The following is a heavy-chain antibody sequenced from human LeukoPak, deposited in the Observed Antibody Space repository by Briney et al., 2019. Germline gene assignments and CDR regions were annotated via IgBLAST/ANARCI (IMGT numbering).Heavy chain of an antibody. CDR3: ARVDAAANGNY. D-gene: IGHD2-2*01. CDR1: GFTFSSYW. J-gene: IGHJ4*02. Sequence: GGSLRLSCAASGFTFSSYWMNWVRQAPGKGLEWVSSISSSSSYIYYADSVKGRFTISRDNAKNSLYLQMNSLRAEDTAVYYCARVDAAANGNYWGQGTLVTVSS. CDR2: ISSSSSYI. V-gene: IGHV3-21*01.